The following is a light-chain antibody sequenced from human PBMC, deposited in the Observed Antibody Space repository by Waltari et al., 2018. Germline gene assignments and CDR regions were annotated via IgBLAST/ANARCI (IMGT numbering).Light chain of an antibody. CDR1: SSDVGGYNS. CDR2: DVS. Sequence: QSALTQPASVSGSPGQSITISCTGTSSDVGGYNSVSWYQDHPGQAPKVIIYDVSDRHSGISERFASSKSGNTASLTISGLQAEDEADYYCSSQSSDNVVLFGGGTKLTVL. J-gene: IGLJ2*01. CDR3: SSQSSDNVVL. V-gene: IGLV2-14*03.